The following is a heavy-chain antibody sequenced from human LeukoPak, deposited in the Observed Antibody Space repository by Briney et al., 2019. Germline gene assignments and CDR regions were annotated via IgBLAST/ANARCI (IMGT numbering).Heavy chain of an antibody. CDR3: ARRRCTSTSCFEDY. J-gene: IGHJ4*02. Sequence: GGSLRLSCAASGFTFSSYSMNWVRQAPGKGLEWVSSISSSSSYIYYADSVKGRFTVSRDNAMNSLNLQMDSLRAEDTAVYYCARRRCTSTSCFEDYWGQGTLVTVSS. CDR1: GFTFSSYS. V-gene: IGHV3-21*01. D-gene: IGHD2-2*01. CDR2: ISSSSSYI.